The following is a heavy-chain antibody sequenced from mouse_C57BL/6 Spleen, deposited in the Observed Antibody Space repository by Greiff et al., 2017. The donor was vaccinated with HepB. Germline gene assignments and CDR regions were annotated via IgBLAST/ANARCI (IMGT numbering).Heavy chain of an antibody. V-gene: IGHV1-80*01. CDR2: IYPGDGDT. Sequence: QVQLQESGAELVKPGASVKISCKASGYAFSSYWMNWVKQRPGKGLEWIGQIYPGDGDTNYNGKFKGKATLTADKSSSTAYMQLSSLTSEDSAGYFCARTGTGYFDVWGTGTTVTVSS. J-gene: IGHJ1*03. CDR3: ARTGTGYFDV. CDR1: GYAFSSYW. D-gene: IGHD3-3*01.